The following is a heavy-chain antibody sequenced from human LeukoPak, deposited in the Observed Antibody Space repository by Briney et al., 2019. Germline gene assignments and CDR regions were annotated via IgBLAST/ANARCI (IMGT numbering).Heavy chain of an antibody. Sequence: SETLSLTCTVSGGSISSYYWSWIRQPPGKGLEWIGYIYYSGSTNYNPSLKSRVTISVDTSKNQFSLNLRSVTPEDTAVYYCARNLIPEQLVLNFWGQGTLVTVSS. CDR3: ARNLIPEQLVLNF. D-gene: IGHD6-13*01. V-gene: IGHV4-59*01. J-gene: IGHJ4*02. CDR1: GGSISSYY. CDR2: IYYSGST.